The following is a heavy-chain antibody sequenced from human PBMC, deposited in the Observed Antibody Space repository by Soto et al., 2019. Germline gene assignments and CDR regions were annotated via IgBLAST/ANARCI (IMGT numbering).Heavy chain of an antibody. Sequence: EVQLLESGGGLVQPGGSLRLSCAASEFTFSNYAMSWVRQAPGKGLEWVSAISYGGGTTYYADSVKGRFTISRDNSKHPLYLQMNRLRAEDTAVYYCAKNPGYYYDSTGYHFDYWGQGTLVTVSS. CDR1: EFTFSNYA. D-gene: IGHD3-22*01. CDR3: AKNPGYYYDSTGYHFDY. CDR2: ISYGGGTT. J-gene: IGHJ4*02. V-gene: IGHV3-23*01.